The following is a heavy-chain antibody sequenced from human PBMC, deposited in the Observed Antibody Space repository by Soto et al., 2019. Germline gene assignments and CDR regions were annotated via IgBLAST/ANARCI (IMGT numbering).Heavy chain of an antibody. Sequence: GGSLRLSCAASGFTFSSNGMHWVRQAPGKGLEWMAVISYDGSNKYYADSVKGRFTISRDNSKNTLYLQTNSLRAEDTAVYYCAKADYDILTGQDYYGLDVWGQGTTVTVSS. CDR2: ISYDGSNK. CDR1: GFTFSSNG. V-gene: IGHV3-30*18. J-gene: IGHJ6*02. D-gene: IGHD3-9*01. CDR3: AKADYDILTGQDYYGLDV.